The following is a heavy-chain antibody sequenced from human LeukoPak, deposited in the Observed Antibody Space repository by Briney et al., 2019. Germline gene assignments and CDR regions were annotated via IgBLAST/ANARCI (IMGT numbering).Heavy chain of an antibody. J-gene: IGHJ4*02. CDR1: SGSFSGYY. CDR3: ARWVGYCSSTSCYMDY. V-gene: IGHV4-34*01. Sequence: PSETLSLTCAVYSGSFSGYYWSWIRQPPGKGLEWIGEINHSGSTNYNPSPKSRVTISVDTSKNQFFLKLSSVTAADTAVYYCARWVGYCSSTSCYMDYWGQGTLVTVSS. CDR2: INHSGST. D-gene: IGHD2-2*02.